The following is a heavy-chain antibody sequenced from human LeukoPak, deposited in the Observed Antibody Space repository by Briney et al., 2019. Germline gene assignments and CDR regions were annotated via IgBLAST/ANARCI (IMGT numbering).Heavy chain of an antibody. J-gene: IGHJ5*02. CDR3: ARVRYSGYDIVWFDP. V-gene: IGHV4-39*07. CDR2: IYYSGST. CDR1: GGSISSSSYY. D-gene: IGHD5-12*01. Sequence: SETLSLTCTVSGGSISSSSYYWGWIRQPPGKGLEWIGSIYYSGSTYYNPSLKSRVTISADTSKNQFSLKLSSVTAADTAVYYCARVRYSGYDIVWFDPWGQGTLVTVSS.